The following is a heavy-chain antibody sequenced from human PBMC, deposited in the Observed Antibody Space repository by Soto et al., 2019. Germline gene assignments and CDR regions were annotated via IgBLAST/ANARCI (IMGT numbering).Heavy chain of an antibody. CDR3: ALPPDGYYKGNSEWFDP. CDR1: GYTFTSYD. CDR2: INPNSGDT. J-gene: IGHJ5*02. Sequence: ASVKVSCKASGYTFTSYDINWVRQAPGQGLEWMGWINPNSGDTNYAQKFQGWVTMTRDTSISTVYMELGRLTSEDTAVYYCALPPDGYYKGNSEWFDPWGQGTLVNVS. D-gene: IGHD3-9*01. V-gene: IGHV1-2*04.